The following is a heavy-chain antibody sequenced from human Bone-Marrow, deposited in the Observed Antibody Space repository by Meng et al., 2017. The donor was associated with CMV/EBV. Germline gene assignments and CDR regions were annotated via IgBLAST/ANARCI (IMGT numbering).Heavy chain of an antibody. J-gene: IGHJ3*02. CDR3: ARDWSMARGAFDI. Sequence: GESLKISCAASGFTFSNYWMSWVRQAPGKGLEWVANINQDGSEKNYVDSVKGRFTISRDNAKNSLYLQMNSLRAEDTAVYYCARDWSMARGAFDIWGQGTMVTVSS. CDR1: GFTFSNYW. CDR2: INQDGSEK. V-gene: IGHV3-7*03. D-gene: IGHD3-3*01.